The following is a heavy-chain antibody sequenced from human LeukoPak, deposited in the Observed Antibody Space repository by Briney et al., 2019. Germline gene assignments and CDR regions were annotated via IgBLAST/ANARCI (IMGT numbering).Heavy chain of an antibody. CDR2: ISGSGGST. J-gene: IGHJ6*02. CDR1: GFTFSSYA. Sequence: GGSLRLSCAASGFTFSSYAMSWVRQAPGKGLEWVSAISGSGGSTYYADSVKGRFTISRDNSKNTLYLQMNSLRAGDTAVYYCARATTVTTEGYYYGMDVWGQGTTVTVSS. V-gene: IGHV3-23*01. CDR3: ARATTVTTEGYYYGMDV. D-gene: IGHD4-17*01.